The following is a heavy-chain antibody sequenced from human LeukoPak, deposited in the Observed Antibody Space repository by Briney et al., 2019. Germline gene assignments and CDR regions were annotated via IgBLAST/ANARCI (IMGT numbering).Heavy chain of an antibody. D-gene: IGHD6-19*01. CDR3: AKDLPDQWSMDV. CDR2: ISHDGSVK. V-gene: IGHV3-30*18. Sequence: HPGRSLRLSCAASGFTYNRCVMHWVRQAPGEGLEWLARISHDGSVKNYADSVKGRFTISRDNSRDTLFLQMDSLRVEDTGVYYCAKDLPDQWSMDVWGQGTTVSVSS. CDR1: GFTYNRCV. J-gene: IGHJ6*02.